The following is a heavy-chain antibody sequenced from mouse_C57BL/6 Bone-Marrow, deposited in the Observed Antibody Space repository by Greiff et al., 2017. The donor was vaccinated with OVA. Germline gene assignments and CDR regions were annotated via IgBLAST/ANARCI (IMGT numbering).Heavy chain of an antibody. V-gene: IGHV1-72*01. J-gene: IGHJ3*01. Sequence: VQLQQSGAELVKPWASVKLSCKASGYSFTSYWLHWVKQRPGRGLEWIGRIDPNSGGTKYTEQFKSKATLTVDKPSSPAYMQLSSLTSEDSAVYYCARGPWFAYWGQGTLVTVSA. CDR3: ARGPWFAY. CDR1: GYSFTSYW. CDR2: IDPNSGGT.